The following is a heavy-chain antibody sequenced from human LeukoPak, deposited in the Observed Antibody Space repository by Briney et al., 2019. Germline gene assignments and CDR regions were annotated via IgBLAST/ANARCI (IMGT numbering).Heavy chain of an antibody. D-gene: IGHD3-10*01. Sequence: SVTLSLTCAVYGRSFSGYYWIWIRQPPGKGLEWIGDINHSRSTNYNPSLKSRVTISVDTSKNQFSLKLSSVTAADTAVYYCARHTYYYGSGSYYFDYWGQGTLVTVSS. V-gene: IGHV4-34*01. CDR2: INHSRST. J-gene: IGHJ4*02. CDR3: ARHTYYYGSGSYYFDY. CDR1: GRSFSGYY.